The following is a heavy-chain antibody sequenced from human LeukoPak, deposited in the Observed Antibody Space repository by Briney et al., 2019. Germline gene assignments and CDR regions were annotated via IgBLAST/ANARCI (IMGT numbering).Heavy chain of an antibody. D-gene: IGHD6-6*01. CDR1: GGTFSSYT. Sequence: ASVKVSCKASGGTFSSYTISWVRQAPGQGLEWMGRIIPILGIANYAQKFQGRVTITGDKSTSTAYMELSSLRSEDTAVYYCARVPSSSSNQYWGQGTLVTVSS. CDR3: ARVPSSSSNQY. CDR2: IIPILGIA. V-gene: IGHV1-69*02. J-gene: IGHJ4*02.